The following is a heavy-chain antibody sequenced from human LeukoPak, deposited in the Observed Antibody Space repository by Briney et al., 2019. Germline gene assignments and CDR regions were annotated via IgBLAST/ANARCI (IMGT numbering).Heavy chain of an antibody. J-gene: IGHJ6*02. Sequence: ASVKVSCKASGYTFTSYYMHWVRQAPGLGLQWMGIFNSSGGDTSYAQKFQGRVTTTRDTSTSTVYMEVVSLRSEDTAVYYCARGCRVVPGVHNVGMTSYYNGMDVWGQGTTVTVSS. CDR3: ARGCRVVPGVHNVGMTSYYNGMDV. D-gene: IGHD2-2*01. V-gene: IGHV1-46*01. CDR2: FNSSGGDT. CDR1: GYTFTSYY.